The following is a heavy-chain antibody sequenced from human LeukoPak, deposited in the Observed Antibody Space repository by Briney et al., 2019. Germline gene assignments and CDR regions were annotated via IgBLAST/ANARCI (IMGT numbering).Heavy chain of an antibody. Sequence: GGSLRLSCAASGFTFSSKAMSWVRQAPGKGLEWVSAISGSGVTTYYADSVKGRFTISRDNSRNTLYLQMNSLRAEDTAVYYCTKRHYSSGFYGMDVWGQGTTVTVSS. D-gene: IGHD6-19*01. J-gene: IGHJ6*02. CDR2: ISGSGVTT. V-gene: IGHV3-23*01. CDR3: TKRHYSSGFYGMDV. CDR1: GFTFSSKA.